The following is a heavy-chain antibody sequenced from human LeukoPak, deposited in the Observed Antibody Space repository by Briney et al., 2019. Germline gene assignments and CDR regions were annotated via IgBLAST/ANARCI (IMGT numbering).Heavy chain of an antibody. CDR3: AARNY. D-gene: IGHD1-14*01. CDR1: GFSVSNNY. J-gene: IGHJ4*02. CDR2: IYSRGAT. V-gene: IGHV3-53*01. Sequence: GGSLRLSCTASGFSVSNNYMSWVRQAPGKGLEGVSVIYSRGATYYADSVKGRFTISRDNSRNTLYLQMNSLRVEDTAVYYCAARNYWGQGTLVTVSS.